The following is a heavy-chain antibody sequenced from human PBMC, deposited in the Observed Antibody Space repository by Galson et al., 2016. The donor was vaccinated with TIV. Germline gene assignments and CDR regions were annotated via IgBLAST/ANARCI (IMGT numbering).Heavy chain of an antibody. Sequence: TLSLTCTVSGGSISSNGIFWSWIRQHPGKGLEWIGYIYHSGSTHYNPSLKSRVAMSVDTSKNQFSLTLTSVNAADTAVYYCARDQDSGAYFDYWGQGTLVTVSS. CDR3: ARDQDSGAYFDY. D-gene: IGHD2-15*01. V-gene: IGHV4-31*03. J-gene: IGHJ4*02. CDR2: IYHSGST. CDR1: GGSISSNGIF.